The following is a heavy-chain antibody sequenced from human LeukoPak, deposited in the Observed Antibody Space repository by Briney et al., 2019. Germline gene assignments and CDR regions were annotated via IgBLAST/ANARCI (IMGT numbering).Heavy chain of an antibody. Sequence: PSETLSLTCTVSGGSISSYYWSWIRQPPGKGPEWIGYIYYSGSTNYNPSLKSRVTISVDTSKNQFSLRLSSVTAADTAVYNCARSSPSPLGHFDYWGQGTLVTVSS. CDR2: IYYSGST. J-gene: IGHJ4*02. CDR1: GGSISSYY. CDR3: ARSSPSPLGHFDY. D-gene: IGHD1-26*01. V-gene: IGHV4-59*01.